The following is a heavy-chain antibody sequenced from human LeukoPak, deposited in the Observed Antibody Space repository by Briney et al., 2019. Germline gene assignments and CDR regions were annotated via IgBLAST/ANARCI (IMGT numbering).Heavy chain of an antibody. V-gene: IGHV3-23*01. D-gene: IGHD1-1*01. Sequence: QGGSLRLSCAASGFAFSSHAMCWVRQAPGKGLEWVSSIDISGGSTYYADSAEGRFTISRDNSKNTLYLQMNGLRVEDTALYYCVNEVRPNDYWGQGTLVTVSS. J-gene: IGHJ4*02. CDR3: VNEVRPNDY. CDR2: IDISGGST. CDR1: GFAFSSHA.